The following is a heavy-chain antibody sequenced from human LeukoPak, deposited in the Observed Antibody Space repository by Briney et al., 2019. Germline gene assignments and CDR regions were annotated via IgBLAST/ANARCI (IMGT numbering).Heavy chain of an antibody. V-gene: IGHV3-72*01. J-gene: IGHJ4*02. CDR3: VRVRHGDYFDY. CDR1: GFSITDHY. D-gene: IGHD4-17*01. Sequence: GGSLRLSCAASGFSITDHYMDWVRQAPGKGLEWVGRTRNKPNGYTTDYGTSVKGRFIVSRDDSENSLYLQMNGLKTEDTTVYYCVRVRHGDYFDYWGQGTLVTVSS. CDR2: TRNKPNGYTT.